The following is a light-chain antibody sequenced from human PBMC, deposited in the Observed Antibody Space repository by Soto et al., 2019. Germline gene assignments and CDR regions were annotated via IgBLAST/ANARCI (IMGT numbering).Light chain of an antibody. Sequence: DIQMTQSPSSLSASVGDRVTITCRASQSISDSLNWYQHKPGTAPKRLIYAVSSLQSEVPSRFSGSGSGTEFTLTISSLQPEDVATYYCLQHHSYPQTFGQGTKVDIK. CDR3: LQHHSYPQT. V-gene: IGKV1-17*01. CDR1: QSISDS. J-gene: IGKJ1*01. CDR2: AVS.